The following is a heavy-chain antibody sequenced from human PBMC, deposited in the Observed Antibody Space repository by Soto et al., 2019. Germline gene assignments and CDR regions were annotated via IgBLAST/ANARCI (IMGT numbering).Heavy chain of an antibody. V-gene: IGHV4-34*01. CDR3: ARVTADIVVVPAATTDDELTACDY. CDR2: INHSGST. Sequence: SETMCVTRGVEGGSIGGFGGSWISQPQGKGLEWIGEINHSGSTNYNPSLKSRVTISVDTSKNQFSLKLSSVTAADTAVYYCARVTADIVVVPAATTDDELTACDYWGQGTLVTVS. J-gene: IGHJ4*02. D-gene: IGHD2-2*01. CDR1: GGSIGGFG.